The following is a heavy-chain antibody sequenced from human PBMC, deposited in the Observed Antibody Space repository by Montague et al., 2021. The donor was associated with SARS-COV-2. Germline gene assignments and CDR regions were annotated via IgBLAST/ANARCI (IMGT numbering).Heavy chain of an antibody. Sequence: SETLSLTCTVSGGHYFWSWIRQPPGKGLEWIGYIYYSGTTKYNPSLESRVTISLDTSKNQLPLRLSSVTAADTAVYYCARIVVVTYSHFDLWGRGTLVTVSS. J-gene: IGHJ2*01. CDR1: GGHYF. CDR3: ARIVVVTYSHFDL. CDR2: IYYSGTT. D-gene: IGHD3-22*01. V-gene: IGHV4-59*01.